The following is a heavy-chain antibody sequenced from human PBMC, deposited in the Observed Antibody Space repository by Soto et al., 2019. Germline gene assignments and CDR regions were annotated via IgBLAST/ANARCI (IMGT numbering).Heavy chain of an antibody. J-gene: IGHJ3*02. CDR2: ISPYNDDT. CDR1: GYTFNSYG. D-gene: IGHD3-22*01. V-gene: IGHV1-18*01. CDR3: ARELRITMIVVAPDAFDI. Sequence: ASVKVSCKASGYTFNSYGISWVRQAPGQGLEWLGWISPYNDDTKYAQRLQGRVTMSTDTSSRTACMHLRSLRSDDTAVYFCARELRITMIVVAPDAFDIWGQGTTVTVSS.